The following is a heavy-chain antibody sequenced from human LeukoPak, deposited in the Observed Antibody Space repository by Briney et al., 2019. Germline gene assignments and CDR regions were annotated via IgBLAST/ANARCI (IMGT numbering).Heavy chain of an antibody. CDR1: GFTFSNAW. D-gene: IGHD4-17*01. CDR3: TTDFNGDYPFYYYYYGMDV. V-gene: IGHV3-15*01. J-gene: IGHJ6*02. CDR2: IKSKTDGGTT. Sequence: PGGSLRLSCAASGFTFSNAWMSWVRQAPGKGLEWVGRIKSKTDGGTTDYAAPVKGRFTISRDDSKNTLYLQMNSLKTEDTAVYYCTTDFNGDYPFYYYYYGMDVWGQGTTVTVSS.